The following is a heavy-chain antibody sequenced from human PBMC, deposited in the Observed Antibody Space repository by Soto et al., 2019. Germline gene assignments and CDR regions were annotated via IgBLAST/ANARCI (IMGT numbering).Heavy chain of an antibody. CDR2: ISSSGSTI. Sequence: GGSLRLSCAASGFTFSDYYMSWIRQAPGKGLEWVSYISSSGSTIYYSDSVKGRFTISRDNSKNTVYLQMNDLRVEDAAEYFCAKDSWAIFGVPAGEYYAMDVWGQGTTVTVSS. CDR3: AKDSWAIFGVPAGEYYAMDV. CDR1: GFTFSDYY. D-gene: IGHD3-3*01. V-gene: IGHV3-11*01. J-gene: IGHJ6*02.